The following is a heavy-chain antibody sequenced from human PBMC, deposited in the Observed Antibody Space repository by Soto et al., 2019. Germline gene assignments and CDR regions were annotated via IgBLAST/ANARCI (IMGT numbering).Heavy chain of an antibody. D-gene: IGHD2-15*01. J-gene: IGHJ3*02. CDR2: MEQDASEK. CDR3: AKVVVVADTGAFDM. CDR1: GFTFSNYW. Sequence: GGSLRLSCAASGFTFSNYWMTWVRQAPGKGLEWVASMEQDASEKQYVDSVKGRFTISRDNAKNSLYLQMNSLRAEDTAVYYCAKVVVVADTGAFDMWGQGTMVTVSS. V-gene: IGHV3-7*01.